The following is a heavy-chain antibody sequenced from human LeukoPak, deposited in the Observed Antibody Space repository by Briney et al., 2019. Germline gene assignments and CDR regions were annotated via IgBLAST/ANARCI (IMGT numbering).Heavy chain of an antibody. CDR3: AKSPYRFDALDI. CDR1: EFTFSNYA. Sequence: GGSLRLSCAASEFTFSNYAMTWVRQAPGKGLEWVSVISGSGVSAYYADSVKGRFTISRDNSKNTLYLQMNSLRVEDTAVYYCAKSPYRFDALDIWGQGTMVTVSS. D-gene: IGHD2-21*01. J-gene: IGHJ3*02. V-gene: IGHV3-23*01. CDR2: ISGSGVSA.